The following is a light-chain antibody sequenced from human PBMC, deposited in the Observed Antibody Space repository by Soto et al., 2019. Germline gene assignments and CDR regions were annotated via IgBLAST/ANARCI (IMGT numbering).Light chain of an antibody. Sequence: EIVMTQSPATLSVSPGERATFSCRASQSVSSNLAWYQQKPGQAPRLLIFGASSRATGIADRFSGSGSGTDFTLTISRLEPEDLAVYYCQQYDNSVWTFGQGTKVDIK. CDR1: QSVSSN. J-gene: IGKJ1*01. CDR2: GAS. V-gene: IGKV3D-15*01. CDR3: QQYDNSVWT.